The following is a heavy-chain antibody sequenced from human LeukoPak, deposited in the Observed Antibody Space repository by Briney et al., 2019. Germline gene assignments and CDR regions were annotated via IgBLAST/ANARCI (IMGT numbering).Heavy chain of an antibody. CDR2: IRGSRSGL. CDR1: GFAFSDYS. J-gene: IGHJ4*02. Sequence: GGSLRLSCATSGFAFSDYSMNWVRQAPGKGLEWVANIRGSRSGLGSGNYYADSVKGRFTISRDNAKNSLYLQMNSLRAEDTAVYYCARESYRRVGSKDRTLRIAAAIEPADYWGQGTLVTVSS. CDR3: ARESYRRVGSKDRTLRIAAAIEPADY. D-gene: IGHD6-13*01. V-gene: IGHV3-21*05.